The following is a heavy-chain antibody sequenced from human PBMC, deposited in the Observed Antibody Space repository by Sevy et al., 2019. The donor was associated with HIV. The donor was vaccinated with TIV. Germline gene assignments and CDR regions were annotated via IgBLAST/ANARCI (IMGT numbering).Heavy chain of an antibody. CDR2: ISWNSGSI. V-gene: IGHV3-9*01. CDR1: GFTFDDYA. CDR3: AKSPRYDILTGSFDP. D-gene: IGHD3-9*01. Sequence: GGSLRLSCAASGFTFDDYAMHWVRQAPGKGLEWVSGISWNSGSIGHADSVKGRFTISRDNAKNSLYLQMNSLRAEDTALYYCAKSPRYDILTGSFDPWGQGTLVTVSS. J-gene: IGHJ5*02.